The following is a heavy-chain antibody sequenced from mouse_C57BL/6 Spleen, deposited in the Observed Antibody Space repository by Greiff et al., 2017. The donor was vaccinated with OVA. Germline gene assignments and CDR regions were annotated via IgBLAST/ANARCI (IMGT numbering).Heavy chain of an antibody. V-gene: IGHV1-59*01. Sequence: QVQLQQPGAELVRPGTSVKLSCKASGYTFTSYWMHWVKQRPGQGLEWIGVIDPSDSYTNYNQKFKGKATLTVDTSSSTAYMQLSSLTAEDSAVYYCARRERYAMDDWGQGTSVTVSS. CDR1: GYTFTSYW. CDR3: ARRERYAMDD. J-gene: IGHJ4*01. CDR2: IDPSDSYT.